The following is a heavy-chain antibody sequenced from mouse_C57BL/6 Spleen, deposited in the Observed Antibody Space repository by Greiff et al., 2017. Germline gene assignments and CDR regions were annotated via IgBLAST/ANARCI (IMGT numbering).Heavy chain of an antibody. V-gene: IGHV1-81*01. J-gene: IGHJ4*01. CDR3: ARNLLGYAMDY. CDR1: GYTFTSYG. D-gene: IGHD2-10*01. CDR2: IYPRSGNT. Sequence: VQLQQSGAELVRPGASVKLSCKASGYTFTSYGISWVKQRTGQGLEWIGEIYPRSGNTYYNEKFKGKATLTADKSSSTAYMELRSLTSEDSAVYFCARNLLGYAMDYWGQGTSVTVSS.